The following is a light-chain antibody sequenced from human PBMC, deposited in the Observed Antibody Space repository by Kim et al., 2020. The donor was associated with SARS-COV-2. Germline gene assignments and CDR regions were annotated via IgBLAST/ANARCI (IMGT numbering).Light chain of an antibody. V-gene: IGLV2-14*01. CDR2: EVS. J-gene: IGLJ2*01. CDR3: SSYTSSSTLVV. CDR1: STDIRSYKY. Sequence: QSALTQPASVSGSPGQSITISCTGASTDIRSYKYVSWYQHHPGKAPRLMIYEVSNRPSGVSNRFSGSRSGDTASLTISGLQAEDEADYYCSSYTSSSTLVVFGGGTKVTVL.